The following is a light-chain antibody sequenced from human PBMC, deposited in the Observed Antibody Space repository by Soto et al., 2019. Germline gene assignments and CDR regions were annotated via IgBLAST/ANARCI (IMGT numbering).Light chain of an antibody. Sequence: QSVLTQPASVSGSPGQSITISCTGTSSDVGAYNFVSWHQQHPGKAPKLMIYNVYDRPSGISYRFSGSKSGNTASLTISGLKGEDDADYYCRAYTVSRTYVFRTGTKLTVL. J-gene: IGLJ1*01. CDR2: NVY. CDR1: SSDVGAYNF. CDR3: RAYTVSRTYV. V-gene: IGLV2-14*03.